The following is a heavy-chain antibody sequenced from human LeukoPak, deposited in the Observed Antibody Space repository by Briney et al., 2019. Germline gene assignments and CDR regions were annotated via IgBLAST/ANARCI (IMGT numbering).Heavy chain of an antibody. J-gene: IGHJ4*02. CDR1: GFTFSTCA. CDR3: ATEKKSGGWPLDY. V-gene: IGHV3-23*01. CDR2: IGYGGSHT. Sequence: PGGSLRLSCAASGFTFSTCAMSWVRQAPGKGLEWVAGIGYGGSHTYYADSVTGRFTISRDNSKNTMSLQMNSLRADDTAVYYCATEKKSGGWPLDYWGQGALVTVSS. D-gene: IGHD2-15*01.